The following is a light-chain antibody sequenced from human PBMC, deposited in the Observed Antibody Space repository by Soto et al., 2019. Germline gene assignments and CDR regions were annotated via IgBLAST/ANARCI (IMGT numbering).Light chain of an antibody. CDR3: QQCFSTPLLT. V-gene: IGKV1-39*01. CDR2: GAS. J-gene: IGKJ4*01. Sequence: DIQMTQSPSSLSASAGDRVTITCRASQSISTFLNWYQQKPGKAPKLLIYGASNLESGVPSTFSGRGSGTDFTLTISSLQPEDFATYYCQQCFSTPLLTFGGGTKVEIK. CDR1: QSISTF.